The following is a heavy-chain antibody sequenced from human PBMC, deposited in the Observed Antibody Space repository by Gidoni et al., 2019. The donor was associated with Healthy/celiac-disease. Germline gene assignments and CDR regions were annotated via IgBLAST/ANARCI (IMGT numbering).Heavy chain of an antibody. Sequence: QVQLQQWGAGLLKPSETLSLTCAVYGGSFSGYYWSWIRQPPGKGLEWIGEINHSGSTNYNPSLKSRVTISVDTSKNQFSLKLSSVTAADTAVYYCARIKRRTYYYYYGMDVWGQGTTVTVSS. CDR1: GGSFSGYY. J-gene: IGHJ6*02. V-gene: IGHV4-34*01. CDR2: INHSGST. CDR3: ARIKRRTYYYYYGMDV.